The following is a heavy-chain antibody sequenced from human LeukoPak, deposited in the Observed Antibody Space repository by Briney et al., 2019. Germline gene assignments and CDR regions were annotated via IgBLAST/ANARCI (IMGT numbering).Heavy chain of an antibody. D-gene: IGHD5-12*01. J-gene: IGHJ4*02. CDR2: IFYSGNT. V-gene: IGHV4-39*01. Sequence: SETLSLTCTVSGGSISSTSYYWGWIRQPPGKGLEWIGSIFYSGNTYYNPSLKSRVTISVDTSKKRFSLNLSSVTAADTAVYYCARQAISGYDPPPFDSWGQGTLVTVSS. CDR1: GGSISSTSYY. CDR3: ARQAISGYDPPPFDS.